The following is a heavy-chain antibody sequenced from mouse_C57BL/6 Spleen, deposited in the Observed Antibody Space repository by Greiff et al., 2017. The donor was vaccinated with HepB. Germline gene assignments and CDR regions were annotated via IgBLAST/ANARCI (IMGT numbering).Heavy chain of an antibody. D-gene: IGHD1-1*01. CDR3: ARWNYYGSSSGGRYFDV. V-gene: IGHV1-82*01. J-gene: IGHJ1*03. Sequence: VHLVESGPELVKPGASVKISCKASGYAFSSSWMNWVKQRPGKGLEWIGRIYPGDGDTNYNGKFKGKATLTADKSSSTAYMQLSSLTSEDSAVYFCARWNYYGSSSGGRYFDVWGTGTTVTVSS. CDR1: GYAFSSSW. CDR2: IYPGDGDT.